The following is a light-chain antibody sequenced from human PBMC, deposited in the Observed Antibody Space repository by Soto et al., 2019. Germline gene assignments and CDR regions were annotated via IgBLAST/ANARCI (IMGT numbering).Light chain of an antibody. CDR3: AAWDVSLNGVV. V-gene: IGLV1-44*01. J-gene: IGLJ2*01. Sequence: QSVLTQPPSASGTPGQRVTISCSGSSSDIGSNTVHWYQQVPGTTPKLLIYSNNQRPSGVHDRFSGSKSGTSASLAISGLQSEDEADYYCAAWDVSLNGVVFGGGTKLTVL. CDR2: SNN. CDR1: SSDIGSNT.